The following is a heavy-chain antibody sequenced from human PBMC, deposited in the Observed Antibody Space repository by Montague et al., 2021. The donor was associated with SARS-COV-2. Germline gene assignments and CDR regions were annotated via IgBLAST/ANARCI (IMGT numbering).Heavy chain of an antibody. J-gene: IGHJ4*02. V-gene: IGHV4-59*01. Sequence: SETLSLTCSVSGASITTYYWSWIRQAPGKGLEWTAYIFHSGHTNYNPSLRSRVAISIDTSRDQFSLSLTSITAADTAVYCCARQPYLASAYYFDYWGLGTLVTVSS. CDR3: ARQPYLASAYYFDY. D-gene: IGHD3-10*01. CDR1: GASITTYY. CDR2: IFHSGHT.